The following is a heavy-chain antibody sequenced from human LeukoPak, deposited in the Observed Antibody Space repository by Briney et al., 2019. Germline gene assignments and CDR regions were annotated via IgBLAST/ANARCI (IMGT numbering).Heavy chain of an antibody. CDR2: ISGSGGST. D-gene: IGHD6-19*01. CDR3: AKFSDQWLVRGFFDF. Sequence: GGSLRLSCAASGFTFNTYGMAWVRQAPGKGLEWVSVISGSGGSTYYADFVKGRFTIFRDNSENTLYLEISSLRAEDTAVYYCAKFSDQWLVRGFFDFWGQGTLVTVSS. CDR1: GFTFNTYG. J-gene: IGHJ4*02. V-gene: IGHV3-23*01.